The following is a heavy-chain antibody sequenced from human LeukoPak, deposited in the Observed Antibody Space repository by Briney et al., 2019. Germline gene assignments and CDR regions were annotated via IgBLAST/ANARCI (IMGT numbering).Heavy chain of an antibody. CDR1: GGSISSYY. V-gene: IGHV4-59*01. D-gene: IGHD2-8*02. CDR3: ARVGFLLDFDL. Sequence: SETLSLTCTVSGGSISSYYWSWIRQPPGKGLEWIGYIYYSGSTNYNPSLKSRVTISVDTSKNQFSLKLSSVTAADTAVYYCARVGFLLDFDLWGRGTLVTVSS. CDR2: IYYSGST. J-gene: IGHJ2*01.